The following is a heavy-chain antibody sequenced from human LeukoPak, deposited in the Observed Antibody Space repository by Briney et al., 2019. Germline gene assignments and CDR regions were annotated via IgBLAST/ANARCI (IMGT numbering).Heavy chain of an antibody. CDR3: ASALFGVVHWFDP. CDR1: GFTFSSYA. V-gene: IGHV3-7*01. CDR2: IKQDGSEK. D-gene: IGHD3-3*01. Sequence: GGSLRLSCAASGFTFSSYAMHWVRQAPGKGLEWVANIKQDGSEKYYVDSVKGRFTISRDNAKNSLYLQMNSLRAEDTAVYYCASALFGVVHWFDPWGQGTLVTVSS. J-gene: IGHJ5*02.